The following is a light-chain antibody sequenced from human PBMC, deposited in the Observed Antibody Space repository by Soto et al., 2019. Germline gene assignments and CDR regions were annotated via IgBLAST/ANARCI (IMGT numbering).Light chain of an antibody. CDR2: LNSDGSH. Sequence: QLVLTQSPSASASLGASVKLTCTLSSGHSSYAIAWHQQQPEKGPRYLMKLNSDGSHSKGDGIPDRFSGSSSGAERYLTISSLQSEDEADYYSQTWGTGIHDVFGTGTKLTVL. V-gene: IGLV4-69*01. J-gene: IGLJ1*01. CDR1: SGHSSYA. CDR3: QTWGTGIHDV.